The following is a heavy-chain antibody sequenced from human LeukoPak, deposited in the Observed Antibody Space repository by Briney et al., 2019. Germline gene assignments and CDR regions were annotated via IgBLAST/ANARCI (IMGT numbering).Heavy chain of an antibody. J-gene: IGHJ4*02. D-gene: IGHD6-6*01. CDR1: GFTFRSYA. Sequence: GGSLRLSCAAAGFTFRSYAMNWVRQGPGKGLEWVSTMSASDAGTYYADSVKGRFTISRDNSKNTLYLQMNSLRAEDTAVYYCAKDVGSFSSSYFDYWGQGTLVTVSS. CDR2: MSASDAGT. CDR3: AKDVGSFSSSYFDY. V-gene: IGHV3-23*01.